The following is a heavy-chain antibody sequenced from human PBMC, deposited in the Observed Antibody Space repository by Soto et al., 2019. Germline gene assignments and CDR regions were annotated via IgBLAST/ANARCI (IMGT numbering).Heavy chain of an antibody. CDR1: GYTFTNYY. Sequence: ASVKVSCKASGYTFTNYYMHWVRQAPGQGLEWMGKINPSGGSTSYAQSFQGRVTMTRDTFTSTVYMELSSLRSEDTAMYYCARDSAYGDYQYFLDYWGQGTLVTVSS. CDR3: ARDSAYGDYQYFLDY. CDR2: INPSGGST. J-gene: IGHJ4*02. D-gene: IGHD4-17*01. V-gene: IGHV1-46*01.